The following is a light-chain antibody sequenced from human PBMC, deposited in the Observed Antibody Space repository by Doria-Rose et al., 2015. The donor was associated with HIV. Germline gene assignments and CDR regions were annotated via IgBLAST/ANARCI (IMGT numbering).Light chain of an antibody. V-gene: IGKV1-5*03. CDR2: KAS. Sequence: DIRLTQSPSTLSASVGDRVTITCRASQSISNGLAWYQQKPGQAPKLLIYKASTLQSGVPSRFRGSGSGTEFTLTISSLQPDDFATYYCQHFDKYFSWTFGHGTKVDIK. J-gene: IGKJ1*01. CDR1: QSISNG. CDR3: QHFDKYFSWT.